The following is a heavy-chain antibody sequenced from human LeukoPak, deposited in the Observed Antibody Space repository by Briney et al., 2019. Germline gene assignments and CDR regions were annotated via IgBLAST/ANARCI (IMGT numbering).Heavy chain of an antibody. CDR2: ISGSGGST. V-gene: IGHV3-23*01. D-gene: IGHD6-19*01. Sequence: GGSLRLSCAASGFTFSSYAMSWVRQAPGKGLEWVSAISGSGGSTYYADSVKGRFTISRDNSKNTLYLQMNSLRAEDTAVYYCVKPEYSSGWYEGSDYWGQGTLVTVSS. J-gene: IGHJ4*02. CDR3: VKPEYSSGWYEGSDY. CDR1: GFTFSSYA.